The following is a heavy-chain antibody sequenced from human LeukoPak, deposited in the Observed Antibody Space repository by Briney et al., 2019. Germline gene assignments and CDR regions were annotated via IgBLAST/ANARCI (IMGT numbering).Heavy chain of an antibody. CDR1: GGTLSSYA. J-gene: IGHJ3*02. CDR3: ARDLYSGHEGNAFDI. Sequence: SVKVSCKASGGTLSSYAITWVRQAPGQGLEWMGRIIPILGIANYAQKFQGRVTIIADKSTSTAYMELSSLRSEDTAVYYCARDLYSGHEGNAFDIWGQGTMVTVSS. D-gene: IGHD5-12*01. CDR2: IIPILGIA. V-gene: IGHV1-69*04.